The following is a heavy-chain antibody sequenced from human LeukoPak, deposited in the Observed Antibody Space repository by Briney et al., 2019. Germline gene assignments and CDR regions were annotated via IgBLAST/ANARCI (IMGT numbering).Heavy chain of an antibody. CDR2: IYTSGST. J-gene: IGHJ4*02. Sequence: PSETLSLTCTVSGGSISSGSYYWSWIRQPAGKGLEWIGRIYTSGSTNYNPSLQSRVTISVDTSKNQFSLKLSSVTAADTAVYYCASNLYSSGWYTDYWGQGTLVTVSS. CDR1: GGSISSGSYY. CDR3: ASNLYSSGWYTDY. D-gene: IGHD6-19*01. V-gene: IGHV4-61*02.